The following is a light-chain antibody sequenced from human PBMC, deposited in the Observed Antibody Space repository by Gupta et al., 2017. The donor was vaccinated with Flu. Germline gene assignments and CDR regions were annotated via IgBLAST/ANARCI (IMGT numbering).Light chain of an antibody. Sequence: QSALTQPHSVSGSPVQSVTIPCTGTSSDVGNYNYVSWYQHYPANAPNLIIYDITKRPSGVPGRFAGSKAGNSASLTISAHQEEEEGDYFCSSYAGAYTWVFGGGTKLTVL. CDR3: SSYAGAYTWV. CDR1: SSDVGNYNY. J-gene: IGLJ3*02. V-gene: IGLV2-11*01. CDR2: DIT.